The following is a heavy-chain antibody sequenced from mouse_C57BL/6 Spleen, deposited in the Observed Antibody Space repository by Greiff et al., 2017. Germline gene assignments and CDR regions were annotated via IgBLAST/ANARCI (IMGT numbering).Heavy chain of an antibody. J-gene: IGHJ1*03. V-gene: IGHV3-6*01. D-gene: IGHD2-4*01. CDR2: ISYDGSN. Sequence: EVQLQESGPGLVKPSQSLSLTCSVTGYSITSGYYWNWIRQFPGNKLEWMGYISYDGSNNYNPSLKNRISITRDTSKNQFFLKLNSVTTEDTATYYCAREEDYDYHWYFDVWGTGTTVTVSS. CDR3: AREEDYDYHWYFDV. CDR1: GYSITSGYY.